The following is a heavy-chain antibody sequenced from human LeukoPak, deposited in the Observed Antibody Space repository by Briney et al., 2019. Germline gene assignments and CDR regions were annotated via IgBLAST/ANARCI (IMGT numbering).Heavy chain of an antibody. Sequence: PGRSLRLSCAASGFTFDDYAMHWVRQAPGKGLEWVSGISWNSGSIGYADSVKGRFTISRDNAKNSLYLQMNSLRAEDMALYYCAKASVGATTHEYYFDYWGQGTLVTVSS. CDR3: AKASVGATTHEYYFDY. CDR1: GFTFDDYA. D-gene: IGHD1-26*01. J-gene: IGHJ4*02. V-gene: IGHV3-9*03. CDR2: ISWNSGSI.